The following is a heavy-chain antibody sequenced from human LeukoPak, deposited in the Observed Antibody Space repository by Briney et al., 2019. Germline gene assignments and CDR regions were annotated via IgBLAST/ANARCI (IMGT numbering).Heavy chain of an antibody. CDR3: ARGYCSSTSCYRDAFDI. D-gene: IGHD2-2*01. Sequence: ASVKVSCKASGGTFSSYTISWVRQAPGQGLEWMERIIPILGIANYAQKFQGRVTITADKSTSTAYMELSSLRSEDTAVYYCARGYCSSTSCYRDAFDIWGQGTMVTVSS. V-gene: IGHV1-69*02. CDR1: GGTFSSYT. CDR2: IIPILGIA. J-gene: IGHJ3*02.